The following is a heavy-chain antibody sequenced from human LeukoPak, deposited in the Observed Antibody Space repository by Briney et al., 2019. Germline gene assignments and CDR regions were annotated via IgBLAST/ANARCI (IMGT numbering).Heavy chain of an antibody. J-gene: IGHJ4*02. CDR2: ISTSGGT. CDR1: GGSISGYY. Sequence: SETLPLTCTVSGGSISGYYWSWIRQPAAKGLEWIGHISTSGGTTYNPSLKSRVTMSVDTSKNQFSLRLSSVTATDTAVYYCAREGRGSTPGYWGQGSLVTVSS. V-gene: IGHV4-4*07. CDR3: AREGRGSTPGY. D-gene: IGHD2-15*01.